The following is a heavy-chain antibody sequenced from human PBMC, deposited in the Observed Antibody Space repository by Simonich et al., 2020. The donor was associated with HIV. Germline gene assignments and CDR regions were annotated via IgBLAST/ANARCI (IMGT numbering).Heavy chain of an antibody. CDR2: TYYSGPT. Sequence: QLQLQESGPGLVKPSETLSLTCTVSDGSVSNSNYYWGWIRQPPGKGREWIGSTYYSGPTYDNPSLNSRFTISVDTSKNQFSLELSSVTAADTAVYYCARYTPAYSRGHWYFDLWGRGTLVTVSS. D-gene: IGHD6-19*01. CDR1: DGSVSNSNYY. CDR3: ARYTPAYSRGHWYFDL. J-gene: IGHJ2*01. V-gene: IGHV4-39*01.